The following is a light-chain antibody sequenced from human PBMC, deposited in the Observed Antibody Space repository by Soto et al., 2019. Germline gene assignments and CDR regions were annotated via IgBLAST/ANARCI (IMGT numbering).Light chain of an antibody. V-gene: IGKV3-15*01. CDR3: HQYNNWPET. CDR2: GAS. Sequence: EIVMTQSPATLSVSPGERATLSCRASQSVGSDLAWYQQIPGQAPRLLIYGASTRATGIPARFSGSGSGTEFTLSISSLQSEDFAVYYCHQYNNWPETFGQGTKVEIK. J-gene: IGKJ1*01. CDR1: QSVGSD.